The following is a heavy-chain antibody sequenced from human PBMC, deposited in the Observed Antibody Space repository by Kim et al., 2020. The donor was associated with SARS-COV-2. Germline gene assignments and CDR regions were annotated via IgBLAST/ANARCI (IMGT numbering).Heavy chain of an antibody. CDR3: ARAVLAEHRDHYYGSGPYYYYYYGMDV. D-gene: IGHD3-10*01. Sequence: SETLSLTCAVSGGSISSSNWWSWVRQPPGKGLEWIGEIYHSGSTNYNPSLKSRVTISVDKSKNQFSLKLSSVTAADTAVYYCARAVLAEHRDHYYGSGPYYYYYYGMDVWGQGTTVTVSS. CDR1: GGSISSSNW. V-gene: IGHV4-4*02. CDR2: IYHSGST. J-gene: IGHJ6*02.